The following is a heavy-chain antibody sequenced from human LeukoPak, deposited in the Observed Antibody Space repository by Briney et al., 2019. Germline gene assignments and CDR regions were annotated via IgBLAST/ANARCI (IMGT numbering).Heavy chain of an antibody. CDR3: ARDLSSNWGYDYCYGMDV. CDR2: ISAYNGHT. D-gene: IGHD7-27*01. CDR1: GYTFISYG. V-gene: IGHV1-18*01. J-gene: IGHJ6*02. Sequence: ASVKVSCKASGYTFISYGISWVRQAPGQGLEWMGWISAYNGHTFYGQKLQGRVTMTTDTSTSTAYMELRSLRSDDTAVYFCARDLSSNWGYDYCYGMDVWGQGTTVTVSS.